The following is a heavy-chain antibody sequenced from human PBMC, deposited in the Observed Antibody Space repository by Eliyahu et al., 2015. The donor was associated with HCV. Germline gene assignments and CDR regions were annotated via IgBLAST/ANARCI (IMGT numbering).Heavy chain of an antibody. V-gene: IGHV1-3*01. CDR2: INAGNGNT. Sequence: QVQLVQSGAEVKKPGASVKVSCKASGYTFTSYAMHWVRQAPGQRLEWMGWINAGNGNTKYSQKFQGRVTITRDTSASTAYMELSSLRSEDTAVYYCARDGDREWLRYPDYYYYYMDVWGKGTTVTVSS. J-gene: IGHJ6*03. CDR1: GYTFTSYA. CDR3: ARDGDREWLRYPDYYYYYMDV. D-gene: IGHD5-12*01.